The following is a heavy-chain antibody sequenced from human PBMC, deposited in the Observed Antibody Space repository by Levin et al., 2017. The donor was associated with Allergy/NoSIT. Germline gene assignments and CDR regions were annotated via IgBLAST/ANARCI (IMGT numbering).Heavy chain of an antibody. CDR2: INWNGDST. Sequence: GGSLRLSCAASGFTFDDYGMAWVRQAPGKGLEWVSGINWNGDSTGYADSVKGRFTISRDNAKNSLYLQMNSLRAEDTALDYCARGTWGNRGSYFTAFDIWGQGTMVTVSS. V-gene: IGHV3-20*04. CDR1: GFTFDDYG. J-gene: IGHJ3*02. D-gene: IGHD1-26*01. CDR3: ARGTWGNRGSYFTAFDI.